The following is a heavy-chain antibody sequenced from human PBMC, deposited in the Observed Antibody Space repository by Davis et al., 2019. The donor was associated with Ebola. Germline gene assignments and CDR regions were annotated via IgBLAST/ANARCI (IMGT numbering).Heavy chain of an antibody. V-gene: IGHV3-48*02. Sequence: PGGSLRLSCAASGFNFRTYSMNWVRQAPGKGLERISHINHDSTAIYYADSVRGRFTISRDNAKNSLYLQMNSLRDEDTALYYCARDFRYSSDYWGQGTLVTVSS. CDR1: GFNFRTYS. CDR2: INHDSTAI. J-gene: IGHJ4*02. CDR3: ARDFRYSSDY. D-gene: IGHD6-13*01.